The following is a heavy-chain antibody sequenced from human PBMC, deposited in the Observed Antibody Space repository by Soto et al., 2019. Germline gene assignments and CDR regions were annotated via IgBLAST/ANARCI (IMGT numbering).Heavy chain of an antibody. J-gene: IGHJ3*02. D-gene: IGHD1-20*01. CDR3: ARGAYNWNDGRAFDI. CDR2: IYYSGST. Sequence: PSETLSLTCTVSGGSISSYYWSWIRQPPGKGLEWIGYIYYSGSTNYNPSLKSRVTISVDTSKNQFSLKLSSVTAADTAVYYCARGAYNWNDGRAFDIWGQGTMVTVSS. CDR1: GGSISSYY. V-gene: IGHV4-59*01.